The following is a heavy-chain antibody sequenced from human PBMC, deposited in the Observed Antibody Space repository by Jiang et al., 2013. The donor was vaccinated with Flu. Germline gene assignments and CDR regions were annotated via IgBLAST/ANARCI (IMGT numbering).Heavy chain of an antibody. J-gene: IGHJ4*02. V-gene: IGHV4-39*01. CDR1: GGSINSRSYY. CDR2: IYYSGTT. Sequence: GSGLVKPSETLSLTCTVSGGSINSRSYYWDWIRQPPGKGLEWIGSIYYSGTTYYNASLKSRVTISVEKSKNQFSLKVTSVTAADTAVYYCATAGVMVYWGQGSLVTVSS. D-gene: IGHD3-10*01. CDR3: ATAGVMVY.